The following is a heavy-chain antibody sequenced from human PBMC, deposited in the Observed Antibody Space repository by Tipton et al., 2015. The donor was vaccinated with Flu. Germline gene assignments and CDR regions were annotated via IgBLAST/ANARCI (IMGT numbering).Heavy chain of an antibody. CDR1: GGSISSYY. J-gene: IGHJ3*02. CDR3: ARDGSNYGSGSYYAFDI. V-gene: IGHV4-59*01. D-gene: IGHD3-10*01. Sequence: LRLSCTVSGGSISSYYWSWIRQPPGKGLEWIGYIYYSGSTNYNPSLKSRVTISVDTSKNQFSLKLSSVTAADTAVYYCARDGSNYGSGSYYAFDIWGQGTMVTVSS. CDR2: IYYSGST.